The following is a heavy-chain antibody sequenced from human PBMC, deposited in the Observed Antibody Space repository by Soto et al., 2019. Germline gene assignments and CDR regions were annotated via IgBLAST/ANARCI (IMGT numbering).Heavy chain of an antibody. CDR2: ISGSGGST. CDR3: AKERAVESISFDY. Sequence: EVQLLESGGGLVQPGGSLRLSCAASGFTFSSYAMSWVRQAPEKGLEWVSGISGSGGSTYYADSVKGRFTVSRDNSKNTLYLQMNSLRAEDTAVYYCAKERAVESISFDYWGQGTLVTVSS. CDR1: GFTFSSYA. J-gene: IGHJ4*02. D-gene: IGHD3-9*01. V-gene: IGHV3-23*01.